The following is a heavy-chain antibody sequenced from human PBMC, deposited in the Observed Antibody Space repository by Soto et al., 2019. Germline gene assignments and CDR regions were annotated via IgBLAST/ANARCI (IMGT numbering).Heavy chain of an antibody. V-gene: IGHV4-30-2*01. CDR1: GGSISGGGYS. Sequence: SETLSLTCAVSGGSISGGGYSWSWIRQPPGKGLEWIAYIYHSGSTCYDTSLNSRGTISVERSKKQFSLKMSSVSAGDTAVYSCARYIVVVPAAIPVGNWFGPWGKGTLFSVAS. CDR3: ARYIVVVPAAIPVGNWFGP. CDR2: IYHSGST. J-gene: IGHJ5*02. D-gene: IGHD2-2*02.